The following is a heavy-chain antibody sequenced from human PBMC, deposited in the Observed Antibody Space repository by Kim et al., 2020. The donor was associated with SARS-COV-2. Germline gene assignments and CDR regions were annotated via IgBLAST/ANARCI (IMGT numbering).Heavy chain of an antibody. Sequence: SETLSLTCAVSGGSISSSNWWSWVRQPPGKGLEWIGEIYHSGSTNYNPSLKSRVTISVDKSKNQFSLKLSSVTAADTAVYYCARFGAGYSSSWYVYYYYGMDVWGQGTTVTVSS. CDR1: GGSISSSNW. V-gene: IGHV4-4*02. CDR2: IYHSGST. D-gene: IGHD6-13*01. CDR3: ARFGAGYSSSWYVYYYYGMDV. J-gene: IGHJ6*02.